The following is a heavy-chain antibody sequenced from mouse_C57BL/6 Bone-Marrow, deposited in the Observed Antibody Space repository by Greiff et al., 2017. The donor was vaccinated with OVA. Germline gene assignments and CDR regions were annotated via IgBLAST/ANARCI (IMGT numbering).Heavy chain of an antibody. CDR3: ASGSYYYGSSPWFAY. V-gene: IGHV1-81*01. Sequence: QVQLKESGAELARPGASVKLSCKASGYTFPSYGISWVKQRTGQGLEWIGEIYPRSGNTYYNEKFKGKATLTADKSSSTAYMELRSLTSEDSAVYFCASGSYYYGSSPWFAYWGQGTLVTVSA. CDR2: IYPRSGNT. J-gene: IGHJ3*01. D-gene: IGHD1-1*01. CDR1: GYTFPSYG.